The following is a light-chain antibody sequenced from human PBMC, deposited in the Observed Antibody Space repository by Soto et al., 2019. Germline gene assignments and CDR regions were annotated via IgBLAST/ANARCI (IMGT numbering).Light chain of an antibody. V-gene: IGKV1-5*01. CDR3: QQYNSQALT. CDR2: DGS. J-gene: IGKJ4*01. CDR1: QSFSSW. Sequence: DIQMTQSPSTLSASVGDRVTITCRASQSFSSWLAWYQQKPGKAPKLLIYDGSSLESGVPSRFSGSASGTEFTLTISSLQADGFATYYCQQYNSQALTFGGGTKVEIK.